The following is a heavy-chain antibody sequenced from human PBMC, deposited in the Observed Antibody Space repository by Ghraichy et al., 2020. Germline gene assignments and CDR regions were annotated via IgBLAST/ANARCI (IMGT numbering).Heavy chain of an antibody. Sequence: GGSLRLSCAASGFTFSSYAMSWVRQAPGKGLEWVSAISGSGGSTYYADSVKGRFTISRDNSKNTLYLQMNSLRAEDTAVYYCAKAVSGFWSGYERNAFDIWGQGTMVTVSS. V-gene: IGHV3-23*01. D-gene: IGHD3-3*01. CDR1: GFTFSSYA. J-gene: IGHJ3*02. CDR2: ISGSGGST. CDR3: AKAVSGFWSGYERNAFDI.